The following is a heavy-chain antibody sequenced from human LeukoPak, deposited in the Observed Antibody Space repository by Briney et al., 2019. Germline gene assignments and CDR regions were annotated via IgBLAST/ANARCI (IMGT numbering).Heavy chain of an antibody. CDR2: IIPILGIA. Sequence: SVKVSCKASGGTFSSYTISWVRQAPGQGLEWMGRIIPILGIANYAQKFQGRVTITADKSTSTAYMELSSLRSEDTAVYHCATDRDGYMFYFDYWGQGTLVTVSS. CDR1: GGTFSSYT. V-gene: IGHV1-69*02. CDR3: ATDRDGYMFYFDY. D-gene: IGHD5-24*01. J-gene: IGHJ4*02.